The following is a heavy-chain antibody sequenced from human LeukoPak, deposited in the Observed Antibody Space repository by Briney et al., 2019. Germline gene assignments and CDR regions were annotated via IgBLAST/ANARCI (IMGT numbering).Heavy chain of an antibody. J-gene: IGHJ4*02. CDR2: IKQDGSEI. CDR1: GFTFSTYW. CDR3: ARDLGQEIDY. Sequence: GGSLRLSCAASGFTFSTYWMSWVRQAPGQGLEWVANIKQDGSEIYYVESVKGRFTISRDNAKKSLYLQMNSLRAEDTAVYYCARDLGQEIDYWGQGTLVTVSS. D-gene: IGHD1-26*01. V-gene: IGHV3-7*01.